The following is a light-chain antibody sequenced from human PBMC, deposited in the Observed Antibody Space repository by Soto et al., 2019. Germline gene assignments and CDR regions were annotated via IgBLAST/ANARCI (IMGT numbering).Light chain of an antibody. Sequence: EIVLTQSPGTLSLSPGERATFSCRASQSVSSSYLAWYQQRPGQAPRLLINRASNRATGIPDRFTGSGSGTDFTLTINRLEPADFAVYYCQHYGSSPRTFGQGTKVDIK. CDR3: QHYGSSPRT. CDR1: QSVSSSY. V-gene: IGKV3-20*01. J-gene: IGKJ1*01. CDR2: RAS.